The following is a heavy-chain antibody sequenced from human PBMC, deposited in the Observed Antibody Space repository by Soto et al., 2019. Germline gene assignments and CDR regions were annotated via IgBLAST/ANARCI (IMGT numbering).Heavy chain of an antibody. CDR1: GYTFTSYG. D-gene: IGHD1-7*01. CDR2: ISAYNGNT. V-gene: IGHV1-18*04. J-gene: IGHJ5*02. Sequence: QVQLVQSGAEVKKPGASVKVSCKASGYTFTSYGISWVRQAPGQGLEWMGWISAYNGNTNYAQKLQGKVTMTTDTSTSTAYMELRSLRSDDTAVYYCARVPSITGTTDWFDPWGQGTLVTVSS. CDR3: ARVPSITGTTDWFDP.